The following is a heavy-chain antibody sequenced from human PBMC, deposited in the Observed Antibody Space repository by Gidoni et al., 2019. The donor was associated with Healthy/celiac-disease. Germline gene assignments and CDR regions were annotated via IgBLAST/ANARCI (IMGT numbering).Heavy chain of an antibody. V-gene: IGHV1-2*02. CDR2: INPNSGGT. CDR3: ARAIPRYSGYDFSGPWFAFDI. J-gene: IGHJ3*02. CDR1: GYTFTGYY. D-gene: IGHD5-12*01. Sequence: QVQLVQSGAEVKKPGASVQVSCKASGYTFTGYYMPWVRQAPGQGLEWMGWINPNSGGTNYAQKFQGRVTMTRDTSISTAYMELSRLRSDDTAVYYCARAIPRYSGYDFSGPWFAFDIWGQGTMVTVSS.